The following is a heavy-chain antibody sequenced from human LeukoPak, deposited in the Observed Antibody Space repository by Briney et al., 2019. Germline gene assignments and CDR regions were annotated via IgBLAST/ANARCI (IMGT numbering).Heavy chain of an antibody. D-gene: IGHD2-15*01. CDR1: GGTFSSYA. CDR3: ARDHGYCSGGSCYAEYFQH. Sequence: SVKVSCKASGGTFSSYAISWVRQAPGQGLEWMGRIIPILGIANYAQKFQGRVTITADKSTSTAYMELGSLRSEDTAVYYCARDHGYCSGGSCYAEYFQHWGQGTLVTVSS. J-gene: IGHJ1*01. CDR2: IIPILGIA. V-gene: IGHV1-69*04.